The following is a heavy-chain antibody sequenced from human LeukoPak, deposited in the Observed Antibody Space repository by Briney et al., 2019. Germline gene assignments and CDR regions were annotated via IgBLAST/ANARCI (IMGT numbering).Heavy chain of an antibody. CDR3: AKSGYNYDSNAYPFIDY. D-gene: IGHD3-22*01. CDR2: ISSGGGST. V-gene: IGHV3-23*01. Sequence: GGALRLSCAASGFTFSSYGMSWVRQAPGKALEWVSGISSGGGSTHYADSVKGRFTISRDNSKNTLYLEMSSLRAEDTAVYYCAKSGYNYDSNAYPFIDYWGQGTLVTVSS. CDR1: GFTFSSYG. J-gene: IGHJ4*02.